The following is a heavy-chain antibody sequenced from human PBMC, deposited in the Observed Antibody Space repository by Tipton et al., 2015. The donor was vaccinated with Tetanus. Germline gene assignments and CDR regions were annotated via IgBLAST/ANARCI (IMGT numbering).Heavy chain of an antibody. CDR3: ARRPIFGVVTAWFDP. CDR1: GGSISSSSYY. D-gene: IGHD3-3*01. Sequence: TLSLTCTVSGGSISSSSYYWGWIRQPPGKGLEWIGSIYYSGSTYYNPSLKSRVTISVDTSKNQFSLKLSSVTAADTAVYYCARRPIFGVVTAWFDPWGQGTLVTVSS. V-gene: IGHV4-39*01. J-gene: IGHJ5*02. CDR2: IYYSGST.